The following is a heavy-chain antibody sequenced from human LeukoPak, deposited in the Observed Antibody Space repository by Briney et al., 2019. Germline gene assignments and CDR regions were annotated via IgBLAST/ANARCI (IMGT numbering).Heavy chain of an antibody. CDR1: GYTFTSYG. CDR2: ISAYNGDT. CDR3: ARDISSSWYYDWFDP. J-gene: IGHJ5*02. V-gene: IGHV1-18*01. D-gene: IGHD6-13*01. Sequence: ASVKVSCKASGYTFTSYGISWVRQAPGQGVEWMGWISAYNGDTNYAQKLQGRVTMTTDTYTSTAYMELRSLRSDDTAVYYCARDISSSWYYDWFDPWGQGTLVTVSS.